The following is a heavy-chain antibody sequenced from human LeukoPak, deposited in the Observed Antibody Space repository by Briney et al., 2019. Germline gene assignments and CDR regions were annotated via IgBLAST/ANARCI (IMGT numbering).Heavy chain of an antibody. CDR2: INSDGSST. J-gene: IGHJ4*02. Sequence: GGSLRLSCAASGFTFSSYWMHWVRQAPGKGLVWVSRINSDGSSTSYADSVKGRLTISRDNAKNTLYLQMNTLRAEDTAVYYCARVRDCGGGSCFSYLDYWGQGTLVTVSS. CDR1: GFTFSSYW. D-gene: IGHD2-15*01. V-gene: IGHV3-74*01. CDR3: ARVRDCGGGSCFSYLDY.